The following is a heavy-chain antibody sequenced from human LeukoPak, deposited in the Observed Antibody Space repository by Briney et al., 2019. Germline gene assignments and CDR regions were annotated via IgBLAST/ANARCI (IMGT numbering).Heavy chain of an antibody. CDR2: IKSKGGGGTT. Sequence: GGSLRLSCAASGFTFSNVWMSWVRQAPGKGLEWVGRIKSKGGGGTTDYAAPVKGRFTISRDDSKNTLYLQMNSLKTEDTALYYCTTGAPSFGELFDLWGQGTLVTVSS. J-gene: IGHJ5*02. CDR1: GFTFSNVW. CDR3: TTGAPSFGELFDL. D-gene: IGHD3-10*01. V-gene: IGHV3-15*01.